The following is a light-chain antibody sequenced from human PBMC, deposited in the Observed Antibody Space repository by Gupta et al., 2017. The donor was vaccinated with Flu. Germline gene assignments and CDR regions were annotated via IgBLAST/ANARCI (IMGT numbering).Light chain of an antibody. Sequence: EIVMTQSPASLSVSPGERATLSCRASQSVNSNLAWYQQKPGQAPRLLSYRASISTTGVPDTFSGSGSVTELTLTMMSRQSEEFAVYYWQQDDNWRTFGQGTKVEVK. CDR3: QQDDNWRT. CDR1: QSVNSN. J-gene: IGKJ1*01. CDR2: RAS. V-gene: IGKV3-15*01.